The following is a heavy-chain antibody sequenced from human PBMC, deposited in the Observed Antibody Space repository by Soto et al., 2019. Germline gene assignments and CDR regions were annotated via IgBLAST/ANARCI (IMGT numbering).Heavy chain of an antibody. CDR2: IIPIFGTA. J-gene: IGHJ4*02. V-gene: IGHV1-69*01. Sequence: QVQLVQSGAEVKKPGSSVKVSCKASGGTFSSYAISWVRQAPGQGLEWMGGIIPIFGTANYAQKFQGRVTITADESTSTAYMELSSLISEDTAVYYCARAYSGYDHYYFDYWGQGTLVTVSS. CDR1: GGTFSSYA. D-gene: IGHD5-12*01. CDR3: ARAYSGYDHYYFDY.